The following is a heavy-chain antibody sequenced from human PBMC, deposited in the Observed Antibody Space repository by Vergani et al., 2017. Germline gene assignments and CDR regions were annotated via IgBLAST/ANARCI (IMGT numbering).Heavy chain of an antibody. J-gene: IGHJ6*03. CDR1: GFTFSNYW. CDR3: ARDGWELLDYFYYMDG. CDR2: INSDGDST. D-gene: IGHD1-26*01. V-gene: IGHV3-74*01. Sequence: VQLVESGGGLVQPGGSLRLSCTASGFTFSNYWMQWVRQAPGKGLMWVSRINSDGDSTSYADSVKGRFNISRDNAKNTLYLQMDSLRAEDTAVDYCARDGWELLDYFYYMDGWGKGTTVTVS.